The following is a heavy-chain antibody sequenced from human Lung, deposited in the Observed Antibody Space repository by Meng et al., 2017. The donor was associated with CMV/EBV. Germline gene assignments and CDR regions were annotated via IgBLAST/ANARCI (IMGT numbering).Heavy chain of an antibody. CDR2: INAYNGDT. CDR1: GYTFTNYG. V-gene: IGHV1-18*01. Sequence: QAHLVQSGGEVKNPGASVKVSCKASGYTFTNYGITWVRQAPGQGLEWMGWINAYNGDTNYAQTLQGRVTMTTDTSTSTAYVELRSLRSDDTAVYYCARVEVGITSGDYWGQGTLVTVSS. CDR3: ARVEVGITSGDY. J-gene: IGHJ4*02. D-gene: IGHD1-26*01.